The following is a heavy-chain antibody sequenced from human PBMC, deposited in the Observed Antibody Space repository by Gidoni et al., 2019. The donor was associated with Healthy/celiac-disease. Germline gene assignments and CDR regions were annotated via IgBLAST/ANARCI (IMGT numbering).Heavy chain of an antibody. Sequence: EVQLVESGGGLVQPGGYLRLAWSASGFILSSEWMSWVRQATGKGLEWVANRKQDGSEKYYVDAVKGRFTISRDNAKNSLYLQMNSLRAKDTAVYYCSSPSGYDDILTGYYMCFDYWGQGTLVTVSS. CDR1: GFILSSEW. CDR3: SSPSGYDDILTGYYMCFDY. D-gene: IGHD3-9*01. V-gene: IGHV3-7*02. J-gene: IGHJ4*02. CDR2: RKQDGSEK.